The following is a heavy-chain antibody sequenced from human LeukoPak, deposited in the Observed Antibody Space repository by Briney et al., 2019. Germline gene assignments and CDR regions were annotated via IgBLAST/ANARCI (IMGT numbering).Heavy chain of an antibody. J-gene: IGHJ5*02. CDR1: DGSVSSGSSY. Sequence: SETLSLTCTVSDGSVSSGSSYWSWIRQPPGKGLEWIGYIYYSGSTNYNPALKSRLTISVDTSKNQFSLKLRSVTAADTAVYYCARDLGAGTWFDPWGQGTLVTVSS. V-gene: IGHV4-61*01. CDR2: IYYSGST. D-gene: IGHD1-7*01. CDR3: ARDLGAGTWFDP.